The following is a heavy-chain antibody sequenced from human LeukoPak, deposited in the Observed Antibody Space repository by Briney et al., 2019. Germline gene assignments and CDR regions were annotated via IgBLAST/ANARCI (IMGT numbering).Heavy chain of an antibody. CDR2: VWYDESNK. D-gene: IGHD3-22*01. CDR3: AREDSSGAFDI. J-gene: IGHJ3*02. V-gene: IGHV3-33*01. Sequence: GRSLRLSCAASGFTFRSYDMHWDRQAPGKGLEWVAVVWYDESNKYYVDSVKGRFTISRDNSKNTLYLQMNSLRVEDTALYYCAREDSSGAFDIWGQGTLVTVSS. CDR1: GFTFRSYD.